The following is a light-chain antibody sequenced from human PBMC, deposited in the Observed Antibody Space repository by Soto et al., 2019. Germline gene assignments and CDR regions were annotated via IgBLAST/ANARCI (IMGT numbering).Light chain of an antibody. CDR1: SGHSSYI. Sequence: QSVLTQSSSASASLGSSVKLTCTLSSGHSSYIIAWHQQQPGKATRYLMKLEGSGSYNKGSGVPDRFSGSSSGAYRYLTVSNLQFEDEADYYCETWDRNTHVFGGGTKVTVL. CDR3: ETWDRNTHV. V-gene: IGLV4-60*02. J-gene: IGLJ3*02. CDR2: LEGSGSY.